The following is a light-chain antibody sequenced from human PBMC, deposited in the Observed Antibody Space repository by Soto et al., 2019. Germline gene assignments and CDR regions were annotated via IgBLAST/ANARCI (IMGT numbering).Light chain of an antibody. CDR1: SSDVGGYNF. V-gene: IGLV2-14*01. Sequence: QSVLTQPASVSGSPGQSITISCTGTSSDVGGYNFVSWYQQHPGKAPKLMINEVSNRPSGVSNRFSGSKSGNTASLAITGLQAEDEADYYCQSFDNGLLAYVFGTGTKVTVL. CDR2: EVS. J-gene: IGLJ1*01. CDR3: QSFDNGLLAYV.